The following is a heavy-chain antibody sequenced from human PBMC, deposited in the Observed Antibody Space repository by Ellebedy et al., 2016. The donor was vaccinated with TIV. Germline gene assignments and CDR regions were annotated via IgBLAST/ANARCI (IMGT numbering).Heavy chain of an antibody. V-gene: IGHV4-39*01. CDR3: ARHRGYCGGDCYLDWFDP. D-gene: IGHD2-21*02. CDR1: GGSISRSSYY. CDR2: IYYSGST. Sequence: MPSETLSLTCTVSGGSISRSSYYWGWNRHPPGKGLEGIGSIYYSGSTYYNPSLKSRVTISVYTSKNQFSLKLSSVTAADTAVYYCARHRGYCGGDCYLDWFDPWGQGTLVTVSS. J-gene: IGHJ5*02.